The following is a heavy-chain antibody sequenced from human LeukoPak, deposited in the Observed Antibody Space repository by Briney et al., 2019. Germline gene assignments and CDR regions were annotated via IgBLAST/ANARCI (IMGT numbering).Heavy chain of an antibody. V-gene: IGHV4-59*01. J-gene: IGHJ4*02. Sequence: PSETLSLTCTVSGGSISSYYWSWIRQPPGKGLEWIGYINYSGSTNYNPSLKSRVTISVDTSKNQLSLKLSSVTAADTAVYYCARGSGYFIFDYWGQGTLVTVSS. D-gene: IGHD3-22*01. CDR1: GGSISSYY. CDR2: INYSGST. CDR3: ARGSGYFIFDY.